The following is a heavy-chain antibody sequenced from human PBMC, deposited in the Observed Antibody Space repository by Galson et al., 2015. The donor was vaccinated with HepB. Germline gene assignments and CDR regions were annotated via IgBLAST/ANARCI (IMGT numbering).Heavy chain of an antibody. CDR1: GFTFSSYG. Sequence: SLRLSCAASGFTFSSYGMHWVRQAPGKGLEWVAVIWYDGSNKYYADSVKGRFTISRDNSKNTLYLQMNSLRAEDTAVYYCARDPYCSSTSCYHSYWFDPWGQGTLVTVSS. CDR3: ARDPYCSSTSCYHSYWFDP. J-gene: IGHJ5*02. CDR2: IWYDGSNK. D-gene: IGHD2-2*01. V-gene: IGHV3-33*01.